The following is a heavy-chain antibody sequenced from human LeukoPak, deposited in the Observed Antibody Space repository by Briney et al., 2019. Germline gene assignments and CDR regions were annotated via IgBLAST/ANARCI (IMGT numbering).Heavy chain of an antibody. CDR3: AKGRYCSGGRCCHFDY. J-gene: IGHJ4*02. V-gene: IGHV3-23*01. Sequence: PGGSLRLSCAASGFTFSSYAMTWVRQAPGKGLEWVSAISGSGGSTYYADSVKGRFTISRDNSKNTLYLQMNSLRAEDTAVYYCAKGRYCSGGRCCHFDYWGQGTLVTVSS. CDR1: GFTFSSYA. D-gene: IGHD2-15*01. CDR2: ISGSGGST.